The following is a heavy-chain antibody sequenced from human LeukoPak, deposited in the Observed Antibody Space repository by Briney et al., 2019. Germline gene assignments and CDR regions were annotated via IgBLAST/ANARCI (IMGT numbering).Heavy chain of an antibody. CDR1: GFIFRSYA. J-gene: IGHJ2*01. CDR3: ASSGYCSGGTCYLRYWYFDL. Sequence: GGSLRLSCTASGFIFRSYAMSWVRQAPGKGLDWVSSISGSGDSTYYADSVKGRFTISRDNSKSTLYLQMNTLRAEDAAVYYCASSGYCSGGTCYLRYWYFDLWGRGTLVTVSS. V-gene: IGHV3-23*01. D-gene: IGHD2-15*01. CDR2: ISGSGDST.